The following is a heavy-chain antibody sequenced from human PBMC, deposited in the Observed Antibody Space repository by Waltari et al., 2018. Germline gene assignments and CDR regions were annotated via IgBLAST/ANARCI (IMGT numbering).Heavy chain of an antibody. Sequence: QITLKESGPTLVKPTQTLTLTCTFSGFSLSTSGVGVGWIRQPPGKALEWLALIYWNDDKRYSPSLKSRLTITKDTSKNQVVLTMTNMDPVDTATYYCAHRRGLRKHHYYYYYYGMDVWGQGTTVTVSS. J-gene: IGHJ6*02. CDR2: IYWNDDK. V-gene: IGHV2-5*01. CDR1: GFSLSTSGVG. CDR3: AHRRGLRKHHYYYYYYGMDV.